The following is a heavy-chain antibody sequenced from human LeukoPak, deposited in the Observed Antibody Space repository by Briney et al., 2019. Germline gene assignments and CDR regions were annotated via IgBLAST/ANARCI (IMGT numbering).Heavy chain of an antibody. V-gene: IGHV4-61*02. CDR1: GGSISSGNYY. CDR3: ARDRELGY. Sequence: PSQTLSLTCTVSGGSISSGNYYWSWIRQPAGKGLEWIGRIYTSGSTNYNPSLKSRVTISVDTSKNQFSLKLTSVTAADTAVYYCARDRELGYWGQGTLVTVSS. J-gene: IGHJ4*02. D-gene: IGHD3-10*01. CDR2: IYTSGST.